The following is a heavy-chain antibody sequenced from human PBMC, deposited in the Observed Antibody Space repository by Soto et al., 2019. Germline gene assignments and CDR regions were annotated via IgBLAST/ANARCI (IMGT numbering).Heavy chain of an antibody. CDR2: INHSGST. D-gene: IGHD3-3*01. CDR1: GGSFSGYY. V-gene: IGHV4-34*01. Sequence: PSETLSLTCAVYGGSFSGYYWSWIRQPPGKGLEWIGEINHSGSTNYNPSLKSRVTISVDTSKNQFSLKLSSVTAADTAVYYCARGLRITIFGVVYWYFDLWGRGTLVTVSS. J-gene: IGHJ2*01. CDR3: ARGLRITIFGVVYWYFDL.